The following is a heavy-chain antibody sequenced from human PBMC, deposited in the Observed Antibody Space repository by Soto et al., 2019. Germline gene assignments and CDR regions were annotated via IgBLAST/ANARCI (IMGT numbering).Heavy chain of an antibody. Sequence: GPLRHSYRASGFNFIDYAMNWVRKAQGKGLEWVSGISGNSGFTYYTDSVKGRFTISRDNSKNTLFLQMNALRDEDTAIYYCAKVGSFYVPRSPFDSWGRGIVVPGFS. CDR3: AKVGSFYVPRSPFDS. CDR1: GFNFIDYA. CDR2: ISGNSGFT. D-gene: IGHD1-26*01. J-gene: IGHJ4*02. V-gene: IGHV3-23*01.